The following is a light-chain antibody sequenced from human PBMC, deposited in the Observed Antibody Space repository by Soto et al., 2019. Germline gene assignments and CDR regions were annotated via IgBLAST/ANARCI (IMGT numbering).Light chain of an antibody. CDR3: CSYTGSNPL. CDR2: GVS. Sequence: QSALTQPRSVSGSPGQSVTISCTGSSSDVGGYDFVSWYQHHPGKAPKLLIYGVSQRPSGVPDRFSGSKSGNTASLTISGLQAGDEADYYSCSYTGSNPLFGGGTKVTVL. V-gene: IGLV2-11*01. J-gene: IGLJ2*01. CDR1: SSDVGGYDF.